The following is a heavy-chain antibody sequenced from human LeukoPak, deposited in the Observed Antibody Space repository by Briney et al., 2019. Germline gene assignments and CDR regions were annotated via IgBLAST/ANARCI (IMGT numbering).Heavy chain of an antibody. CDR3: ARPDSGSWGYYYYYYMDV. CDR2: MNPNSGNT. Sequence: ASXXVSCKASGYTFTSYDINWVRQATGQGLEWMGWMNPNSGNTGYAQKFQDRVTMTRNTSISTAYMELSSLRSEDTAVYYCARPDSGSWGYYYYYYMDVWGKGTTVTVSS. J-gene: IGHJ6*03. D-gene: IGHD1-26*01. CDR1: GYTFTSYD. V-gene: IGHV1-8*01.